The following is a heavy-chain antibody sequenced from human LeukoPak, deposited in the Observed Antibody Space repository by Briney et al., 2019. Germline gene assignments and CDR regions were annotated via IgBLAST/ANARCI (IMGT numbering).Heavy chain of an antibody. Sequence: ASVKVSCKASGYTFTSYGISWVRQAPGQGLEWMGWISAYNGNTNYAQKLQGRVTMTTDTSTSTAYMELRSLSSDHTAVYYCARGGGIVVVPDDAFDIWGQGTMVTVSS. CDR2: ISAYNGNT. V-gene: IGHV1-18*04. J-gene: IGHJ3*02. D-gene: IGHD2-2*01. CDR1: GYTFTSYG. CDR3: ARGGGIVVVPDDAFDI.